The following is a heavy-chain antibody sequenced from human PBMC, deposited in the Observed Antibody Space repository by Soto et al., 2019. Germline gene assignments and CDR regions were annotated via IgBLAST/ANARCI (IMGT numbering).Heavy chain of an antibody. CDR1: GFTFSSYA. V-gene: IGHV3-64*01. CDR2: ISSNGGST. CDR3: AREQWLAHPYYYMDV. D-gene: IGHD6-19*01. Sequence: GGSLRLSCAASGFTFSSYAMHWVRQAPGKGLEYVSAISSNGGSTYYANSVKGRFTISRDNSKNTLYLQMGSLRAEDMAVYYCAREQWLAHPYYYMDVWGKGTTVTVSS. J-gene: IGHJ6*03.